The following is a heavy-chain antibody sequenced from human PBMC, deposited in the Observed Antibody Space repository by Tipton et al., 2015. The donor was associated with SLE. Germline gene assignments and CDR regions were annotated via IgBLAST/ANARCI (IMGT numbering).Heavy chain of an antibody. CDR2: INHSGST. Sequence: GLVKPSETLSLTCAVYGGSFSGYYWSWIRQPPGKGLEWIGEINHSGSTNYNPSLKSRVTISVDTSKNQFSLKLSSVTAADTAVYYCAREGSSWLGDYYYGMDVWGQGTTVTVSS. J-gene: IGHJ6*02. CDR3: AREGSSWLGDYYYGMDV. D-gene: IGHD6-13*01. CDR1: GGSFSGYY. V-gene: IGHV4-34*01.